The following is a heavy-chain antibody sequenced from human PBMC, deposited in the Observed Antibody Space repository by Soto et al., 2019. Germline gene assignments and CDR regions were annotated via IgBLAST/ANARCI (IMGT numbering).Heavy chain of an antibody. D-gene: IGHD2-15*01. CDR3: ATDCSGGRCRLYYYCYYGMDV. V-gene: IGHV3-23*01. CDR1: GFTFSSYA. J-gene: IGHJ6*02. CDR2: ISGSGGST. Sequence: PGGSLSLSCAASGFTFSSYAMSWVRQAPGKGLEWVSAISGSGGSTYYADSVKGRFTISRDNSKNTLYLKMNSLRAEDTAVYYCATDCSGGRCRLYYYCYYGMDVWGQGTTVTVSS.